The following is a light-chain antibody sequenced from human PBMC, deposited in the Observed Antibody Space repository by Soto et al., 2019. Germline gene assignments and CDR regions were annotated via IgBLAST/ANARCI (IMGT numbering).Light chain of an antibody. CDR2: GAS. CDR3: QQYGTSPLMYT. Sequence: EVVLTQYAGTVSLSPGERATLSCRASQSVASKYLAWYQQRPGQAPRLLIYGASIRATGVPDRVSGGGSGTDFTLTITRLEPEDFAVYYCQQYGTSPLMYTFGQGTKLDIK. J-gene: IGKJ2*01. CDR1: QSVASKY. V-gene: IGKV3-20*01.